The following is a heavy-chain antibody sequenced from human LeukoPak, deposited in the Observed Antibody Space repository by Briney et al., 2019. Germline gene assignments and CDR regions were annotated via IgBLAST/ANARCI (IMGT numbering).Heavy chain of an antibody. V-gene: IGHV3-48*01. D-gene: IGHD3-10*02. CDR2: ISSSSTNI. CDR1: GFTFTTYS. Sequence: GGSLRLSCAAFGFTFTTYSMNWVRQAPGKGLEWVSYISSSSTNIYYADSVKGRFTISRDNAKNSLYLQMNSLRAEDTAIYYCARDPAYYVPDYWGQGTLVTVSS. CDR3: ARDPAYYVPDY. J-gene: IGHJ4*02.